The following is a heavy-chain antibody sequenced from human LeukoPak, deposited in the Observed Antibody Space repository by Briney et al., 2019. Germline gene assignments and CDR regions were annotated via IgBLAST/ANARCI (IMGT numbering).Heavy chain of an antibody. D-gene: IGHD2-8*01. CDR1: GSTFSNAW. Sequence: SGGSLRLSCAASGSTFSNAWVSWVRQAPGKGLEWVGRIKSKADGGTADYAAPVKGRFTISRDDSKNTLYLQMNSLKTEDTAVYYCITVLEWWDYWGQGTLVTVSS. V-gene: IGHV3-15*01. CDR3: ITVLEWWDY. J-gene: IGHJ4*02. CDR2: IKSKADGGTA.